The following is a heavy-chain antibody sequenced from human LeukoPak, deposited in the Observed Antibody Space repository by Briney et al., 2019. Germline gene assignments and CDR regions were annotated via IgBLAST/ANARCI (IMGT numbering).Heavy chain of an antibody. CDR1: GYTFTSYG. CDR2: ISAYNGNT. D-gene: IGHD4-17*01. V-gene: IGHV1-18*01. Sequence: ASVKVSCKASGYTFTSYGINSVRQAPGQGLEWMGWISAYNGNTNYAQMLQGRVTMTTDTSTSTAYMELRSLRSDDTAVYYCARNSTVTTPPFDYLRQGTLVTVSS. J-gene: IGHJ4*02. CDR3: ARNSTVTTPPFDY.